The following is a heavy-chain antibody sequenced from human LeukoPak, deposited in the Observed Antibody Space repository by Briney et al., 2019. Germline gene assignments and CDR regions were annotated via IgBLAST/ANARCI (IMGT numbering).Heavy chain of an antibody. Sequence: ASVKVSCKASGYTFTGYYMHWVRQAPGQGLEWMGWINPNSGGTIYAQKFQGRVTMTEDTSTDTAYMELSSLRSEDTAVYYCARGDYGGNSIFDYWGQGTLVTVSS. D-gene: IGHD4-23*01. CDR1: GYTFTGYY. V-gene: IGHV1-2*02. CDR2: INPNSGGT. CDR3: ARGDYGGNSIFDY. J-gene: IGHJ4*02.